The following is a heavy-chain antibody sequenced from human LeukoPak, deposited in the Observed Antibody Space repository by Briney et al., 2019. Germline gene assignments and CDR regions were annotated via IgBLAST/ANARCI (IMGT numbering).Heavy chain of an antibody. CDR3: ARIRVPAAMEWFDP. CDR1: GFTFGSYW. D-gene: IGHD2-2*01. V-gene: IGHV3-66*01. J-gene: IGHJ5*02. Sequence: GGSLRLSCAASGFTFGSYWMSWVRQAPGKGLEWVSVIYSSGITFYADSVKGRFTISSDNSKNTLYLQMNSLRAEDTAVYYCARIRVPAAMEWFDPWGQGTLVTVSS. CDR2: IYSSGIT.